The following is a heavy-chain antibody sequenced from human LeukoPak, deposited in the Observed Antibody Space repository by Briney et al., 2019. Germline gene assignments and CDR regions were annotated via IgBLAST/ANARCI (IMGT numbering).Heavy chain of an antibody. D-gene: IGHD2-2*02. Sequence: GGSLRLSCAASGFTFSSYWLHWVRQTPGKGLAWVSRINSDGSRTNYADSVKGRFTISRDNAKNTLYLQMNRLRAEDTAVYYCARGRDDGYCSSTSCYTGWFDPWGQGTLVTVSS. J-gene: IGHJ5*02. V-gene: IGHV3-74*01. CDR3: ARGRDDGYCSSTSCYTGWFDP. CDR1: GFTFSSYW. CDR2: INSDGSRT.